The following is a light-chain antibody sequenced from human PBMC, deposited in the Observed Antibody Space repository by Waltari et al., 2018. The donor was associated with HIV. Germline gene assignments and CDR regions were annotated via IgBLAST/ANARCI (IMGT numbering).Light chain of an antibody. Sequence: QLVLTQSPSASAPLGASVKLTCTLDSGHNNYAIAWHQQQPDKGPRFLMTLNSDGSHKKGDGIPNRFSGSTSGAERYLTISSLQSEDEADYYCQTWATGSVVFGGGTKLTVL. CDR3: QTWATGSVV. V-gene: IGLV4-69*01. CDR1: SGHNNYA. CDR2: LNSDGSH. J-gene: IGLJ3*02.